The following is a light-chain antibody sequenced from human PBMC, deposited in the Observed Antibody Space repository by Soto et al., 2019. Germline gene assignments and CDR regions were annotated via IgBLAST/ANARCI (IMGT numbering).Light chain of an antibody. Sequence: QSALTQPASVSGSPGQSITISCTGTSSDVGSYKLVSWYQQHPGKAPQLMIDEGSKRPSGVSNRFSGSKSGNTASLTISGLQAEDEADYYCCSYAGSSTHVVFGGGTKLTVL. CDR3: CSYAGSSTHVV. CDR2: EGS. CDR1: SSDVGSYKL. V-gene: IGLV2-23*01. J-gene: IGLJ2*01.